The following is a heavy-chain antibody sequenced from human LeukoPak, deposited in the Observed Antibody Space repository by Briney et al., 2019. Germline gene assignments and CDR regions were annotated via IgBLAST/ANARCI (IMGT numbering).Heavy chain of an antibody. Sequence: SETLSLTCAVYGGSFSGYYWSWIRQPPGKGLEWIGEINHSGSTNYNPSLKSRVTISVDTSKNQFSLKLSSVTAADTAVYYCAYYDSSGPAFDIWGQGTMVTVSS. V-gene: IGHV4-34*03. CDR2: INHSGST. D-gene: IGHD3-22*01. CDR3: AYYDSSGPAFDI. J-gene: IGHJ3*02. CDR1: GGSFSGYY.